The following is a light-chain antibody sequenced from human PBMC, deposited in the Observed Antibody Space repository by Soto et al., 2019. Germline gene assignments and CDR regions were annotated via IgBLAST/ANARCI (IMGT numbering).Light chain of an antibody. Sequence: DIQMTQSPSSVSASVGDRVTITCRPSQTIDTYVNWYQQKPGEAPKLLIFATSNLQSGVPSRFSGSKSGTDFFFTINSLQPEDFSTFYCQHSYSAPYTFGQGTKVDIK. CDR1: QTIDTY. V-gene: IGKV1-39*01. CDR3: QHSYSAPYT. J-gene: IGKJ2*01. CDR2: ATS.